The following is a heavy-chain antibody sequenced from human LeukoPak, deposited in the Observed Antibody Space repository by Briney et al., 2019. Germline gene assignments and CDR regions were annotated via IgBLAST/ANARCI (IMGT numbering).Heavy chain of an antibody. J-gene: IGHJ6*04. Sequence: PGGSLRLSCAASGFTFTSYTMNWIRQAPGKGLEWVSSISNTNNHIYYADSVKGRFTISRDNAKNSLYLQMNSLRAEDTAVYYCAELGITMIGGVWGKGTTVTISS. D-gene: IGHD3-10*02. CDR2: ISNTNNHI. V-gene: IGHV3-21*01. CDR3: AELGITMIGGV. CDR1: GFTFTSYT.